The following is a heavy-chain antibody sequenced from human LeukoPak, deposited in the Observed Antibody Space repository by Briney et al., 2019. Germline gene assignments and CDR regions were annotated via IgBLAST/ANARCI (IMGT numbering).Heavy chain of an antibody. J-gene: IGHJ4*02. CDR3: ARTGSTVTMLYPFDH. CDR2: INHSGST. CDR1: GGSFSDYY. D-gene: IGHD4-17*01. V-gene: IGHV4-34*01. Sequence: SETLSLTCAVYGGSFSDYYWSWIRQPPGKGLEWIGEINHSGSTNYNPSLKSRVTISVDTSKNQFSLKVSSVTAADTAVYYCARTGSTVTMLYPFDHWGQGTLVTVSS.